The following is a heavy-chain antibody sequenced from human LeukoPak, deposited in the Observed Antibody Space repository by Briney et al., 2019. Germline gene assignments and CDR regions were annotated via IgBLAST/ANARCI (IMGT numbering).Heavy chain of an antibody. D-gene: IGHD4-23*01. CDR3: ARGTTVEWFDP. CDR1: GGSISSYY. V-gene: IGHV4-59*08. J-gene: IGHJ5*02. Sequence: SETLSLTCTVSGGSISSYYWSWIRQPPGKGLEWIGYMSNNGATTYNPSLKSRVTISVDTSKNQFSLKLSSVTAADTAVYYCARGTTVEWFDPWGQGTLVTVSS. CDR2: MSNNGAT.